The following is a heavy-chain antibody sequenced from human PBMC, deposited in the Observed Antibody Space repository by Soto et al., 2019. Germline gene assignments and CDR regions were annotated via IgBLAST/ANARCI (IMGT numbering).Heavy chain of an antibody. CDR3: ASLAAAGSENDAFDI. D-gene: IGHD6-13*01. J-gene: IGHJ3*02. V-gene: IGHV3-11*01. Sequence: GGSLRLSCAASGFTFSDYYMSWIRQAPGKGLEWVSYISSSGSTIYYADSVKGRFTISRDNAKNSLYLQMNSLRAEGTAVYYCASLAAAGSENDAFDIWGQGTMVTVSS. CDR1: GFTFSDYY. CDR2: ISSSGSTI.